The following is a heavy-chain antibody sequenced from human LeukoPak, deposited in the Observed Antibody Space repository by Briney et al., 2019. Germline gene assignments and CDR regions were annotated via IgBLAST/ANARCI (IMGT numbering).Heavy chain of an antibody. CDR2: ISGSGGTT. CDR1: RFTLNTYA. CDR3: AKGYNSGWYYFDY. J-gene: IGHJ4*02. Sequence: PGGSLRLSCAASRFTLNTYAMSWVRQAPGKGLEWVSAISGSGGTTSYADSVKGRFTISRDNSKNTLYLQMNSLRAEDTAVYYCAKGYNSGWYYFDYWGQGTLVTVSS. D-gene: IGHD6-19*01. V-gene: IGHV3-23*01.